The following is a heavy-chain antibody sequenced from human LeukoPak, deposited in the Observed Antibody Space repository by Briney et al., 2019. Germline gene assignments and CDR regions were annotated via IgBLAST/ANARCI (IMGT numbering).Heavy chain of an antibody. J-gene: IGHJ6*03. Sequence: GGSLRLSCAASGFTFSNYWMSWVRQAPGKGLEWVANIREDGSIEDYVDSVKGRFTVSRDNAKNSLYLQMNSLRAEDTAVYYCARDSITTDYYMDVWGKGTTVTVSS. CDR3: ARDSITTDYYMDV. CDR2: IREDGSIE. CDR1: GFTFSNYW. D-gene: IGHD4-11*01. V-gene: IGHV3-7*01.